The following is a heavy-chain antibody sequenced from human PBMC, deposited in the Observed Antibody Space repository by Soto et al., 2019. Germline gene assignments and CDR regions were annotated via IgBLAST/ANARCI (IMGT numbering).Heavy chain of an antibody. D-gene: IGHD2-21*02. CDR3: ARAKGIVVTEDDYYFDY. J-gene: IGHJ4*02. CDR2: IYYSGST. CDR1: GGSISSGDYY. Sequence: QVQLQESGPGLVKPSQTLSLTCTVSGGSISSGDYYWSWIRQPPGKGLEWIGYIYYSGSTYYNPSLKSRVTISGDTSKNQFSLKLSSVTAADTAVYYCARAKGIVVTEDDYYFDYWGQGTLVTVSS. V-gene: IGHV4-30-4*01.